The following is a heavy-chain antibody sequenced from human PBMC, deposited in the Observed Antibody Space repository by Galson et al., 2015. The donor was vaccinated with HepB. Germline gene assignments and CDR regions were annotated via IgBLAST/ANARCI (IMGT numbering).Heavy chain of an antibody. D-gene: IGHD6-19*01. CDR3: ARVGSSGWFFDY. V-gene: IGHV3-21*01. CDR2: ISSSSSYV. Sequence: SLRLSCAASGFTFSSYSMNWVRQAPGKGLEWVSSISSSSSYVYYADSVKGRFTISRDNAKNSLYLQMNSLRAEDTAVYYCARVGSSGWFFDYWGQGTLVTVSS. CDR1: GFTFSSYS. J-gene: IGHJ4*02.